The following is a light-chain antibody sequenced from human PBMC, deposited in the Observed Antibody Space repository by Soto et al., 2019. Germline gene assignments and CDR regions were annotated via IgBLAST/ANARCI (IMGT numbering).Light chain of an antibody. V-gene: IGKV3-15*01. J-gene: IGKJ5*01. CDR1: QSVSSN. Sequence: IAMTQSPATLSVSPGERSTFPCTASQSVSSNLAWYQQLPGQAPRLIIYGASTRATGIPARFSGSGSGTEFTLTISSLPSEDFAVYYCQQYNNWPLTFGHGTRLEIK. CDR2: GAS. CDR3: QQYNNWPLT.